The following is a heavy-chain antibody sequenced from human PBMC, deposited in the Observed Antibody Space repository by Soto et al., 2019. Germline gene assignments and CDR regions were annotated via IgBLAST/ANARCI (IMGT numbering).Heavy chain of an antibody. V-gene: IGHV4-59*01. CDR2: IYYTGST. J-gene: IGHJ4*02. CDR3: TRVGGYYGDYPNFDY. D-gene: IGHD4-17*01. CDR1: GSSISPYY. Sequence: PSETLSLTRTVSGSSISPYYWSWIRQPPGKGLQWIGYIYYTGSTKYNPSLKSRVTLSLGTSRNQLSLKLSSVTAADTAVYYCTRVGGYYGDYPNFDYWGPGTLVTVTS.